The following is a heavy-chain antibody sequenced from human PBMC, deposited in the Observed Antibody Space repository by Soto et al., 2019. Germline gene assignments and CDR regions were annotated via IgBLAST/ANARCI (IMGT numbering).Heavy chain of an antibody. CDR1: GFTFSSYS. V-gene: IGHV3-21*01. CDR3: ARGGGGSSSYFDY. Sequence: GGSLRLSCAASGFTFSSYSMNWVRQAPGKGLEWVSSISSSSSYIYYADSVKGRFTISRDNAKNSLYLQMNSLRAEDTAVYYCARGGGGSSSYFDYWGQGTLVTVSS. J-gene: IGHJ4*02. CDR2: ISSSSSYI. D-gene: IGHD6-6*01.